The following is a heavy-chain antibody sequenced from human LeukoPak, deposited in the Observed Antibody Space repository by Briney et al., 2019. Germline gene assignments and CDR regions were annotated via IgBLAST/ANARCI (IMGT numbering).Heavy chain of an antibody. D-gene: IGHD6-19*01. V-gene: IGHV3-7*01. CDR2: IKQDGSEK. CDR3: ARGQWLASYYFDY. J-gene: IGHJ4*02. CDR1: GFTFSSYW. Sequence: GGSLRLPCAASGFTFSSYWMSWVRQAPGKGLEWVANIKQDGSEKYYVDSVKGRFTISRDNAKNSLYLQMNSLRAEDTAVYYCARGQWLASYYFDYWGQGTLVTVSS.